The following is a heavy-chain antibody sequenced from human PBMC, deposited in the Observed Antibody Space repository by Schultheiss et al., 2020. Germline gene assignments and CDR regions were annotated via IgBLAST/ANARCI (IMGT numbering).Heavy chain of an antibody. D-gene: IGHD3-16*02. CDR1: GGSFSGYY. J-gene: IGHJ5*02. CDR3: ARPIVGAEETNWFDP. V-gene: IGHV4-34*01. Sequence: SQTLSLTCAVYGGSFSGYYWSWIRQPPGKGLEWIGEINHSGSTNYNPSLKSRVTISVDTSKNQFSLKLSSVTAADTAVYYCARPIVGAEETNWFDPWGQGTLVTVAS. CDR2: INHSGST.